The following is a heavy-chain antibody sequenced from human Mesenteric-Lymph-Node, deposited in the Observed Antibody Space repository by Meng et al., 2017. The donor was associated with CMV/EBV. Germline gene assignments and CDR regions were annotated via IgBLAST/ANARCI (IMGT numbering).Heavy chain of an antibody. V-gene: IGHV3-23*01. CDR1: GFIFTNYA. CDR2: VSATGDSA. CDR3: ARWLRSMEY. Sequence: GESLKISCGTSGFIFTNYAMTWVRQAPGKGLEWVSSVSATGDSAHYADSVKGRFTISRDNAKNTVYLQMNSLRAEDTAVYYCARWLRSMEYWGQGTLVTVSS. J-gene: IGHJ4*02. D-gene: IGHD5-12*01.